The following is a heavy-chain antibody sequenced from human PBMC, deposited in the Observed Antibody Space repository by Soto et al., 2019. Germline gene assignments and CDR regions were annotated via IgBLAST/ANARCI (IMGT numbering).Heavy chain of an antibody. J-gene: IGHJ4*02. V-gene: IGHV3-7*04. CDR3: ARGFGSSPLLEEYFDY. CDR2: IKQDGSEK. CDR1: GFTFSRFW. Sequence: AGGSLRLSCVASGFTFSRFWMTWVRQAPGKGLEWVANIKQDGSEKYYVDSVKGRFTISRDNARNSVFLQLTSLRVEDTAVYYCARGFGSSPLLEEYFDYWGQGALVTVYS. D-gene: IGHD6-13*01.